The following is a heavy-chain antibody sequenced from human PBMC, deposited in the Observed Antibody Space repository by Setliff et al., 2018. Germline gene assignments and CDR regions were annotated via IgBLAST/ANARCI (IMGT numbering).Heavy chain of an antibody. J-gene: IGHJ6*03. Sequence: SETLSLTCAVSGDSISSGNWWSWVRQPPEKGLEWIGEINHSGNTNYNPSLKSRVTISVDKSTNQFSLKLNSVTAADTAVYYCVRTDYSDGRYSMDVWGKGATVTVS. CDR2: INHSGNT. CDR1: GDSISSGNW. V-gene: IGHV4-4*02. CDR3: VRTDYSDGRYSMDV. D-gene: IGHD6-19*01.